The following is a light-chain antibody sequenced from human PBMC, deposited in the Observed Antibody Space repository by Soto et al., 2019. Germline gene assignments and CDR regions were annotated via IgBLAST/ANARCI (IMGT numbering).Light chain of an antibody. CDR1: QSIYKW. CDR2: AAS. J-gene: IGKJ4*01. V-gene: IGKV1-12*01. CDR3: QQADSFPLT. Sequence: DIQLTQSPSSVSASIGARVTISCRASQSIYKWLVWYQQKPGKAPKHLIYAASSLQSGVPSRFSGSGYGTEFTLTISSLQPEDSATYYCQQADSFPLTFGGGTEVAI.